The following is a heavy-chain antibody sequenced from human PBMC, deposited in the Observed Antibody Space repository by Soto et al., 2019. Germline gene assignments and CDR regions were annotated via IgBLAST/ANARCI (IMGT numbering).Heavy chain of an antibody. Sequence: QVQLQESGPGLVKPSQTLSLTCTVSGGSISSGDYYWSWIRQPPGKGLEWIGYIYYSGGTYYNPSLKSPITISVDTSKNQFSLKLSSVTAADTAVYFCARAAVQYGEIDNWGQGTLVTVSS. V-gene: IGHV4-30-4*01. CDR3: ARAAVQYGEIDN. D-gene: IGHD6-13*01. J-gene: IGHJ4*02. CDR1: GGSISSGDYY. CDR2: IYYSGGT.